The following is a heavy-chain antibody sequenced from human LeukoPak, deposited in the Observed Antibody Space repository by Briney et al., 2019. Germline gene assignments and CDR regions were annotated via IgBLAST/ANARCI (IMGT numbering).Heavy chain of an antibody. V-gene: IGHV4-39*07. CDR2: IYYSGST. D-gene: IGHD2-2*03. CDR1: GGSISSSSYY. CDR3: ARDLDI. Sequence: PSETLSLTCTVSGGSISSSSYYWGWIRQPPGKGLEWIATIYYSGSTYYNPSLKSRVTISVDTSKNQFSLKLNSVTAADTAVYYCARDLDIWGQGTLVTVSS. J-gene: IGHJ4*02.